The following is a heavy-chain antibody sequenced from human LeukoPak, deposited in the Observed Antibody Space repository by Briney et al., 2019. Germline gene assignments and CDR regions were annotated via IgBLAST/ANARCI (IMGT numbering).Heavy chain of an antibody. D-gene: IGHD3-22*01. CDR3: ARGNYDSSGYLYYFDY. V-gene: IGHV1-69*13. CDR1: GYTFTSYD. CDR2: IIPIFGTA. J-gene: IGHJ4*02. Sequence: SVKVSCKASGYTFTSYDINWVRQAPGQGLEWMGGIIPIFGTANYAQKFQGRVTITADESTSTAYMELSSLRSEDTAVYYCARGNYDSSGYLYYFDYWGQGTLVTVSS.